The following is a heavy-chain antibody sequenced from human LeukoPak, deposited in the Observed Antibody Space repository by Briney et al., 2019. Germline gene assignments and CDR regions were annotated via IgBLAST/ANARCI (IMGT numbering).Heavy chain of an antibody. CDR2: IYTSGST. V-gene: IGHV4-4*07. J-gene: IGHJ6*03. CDR3: ARASVIAAAGTYYYYMDV. D-gene: IGHD6-13*01. CDR1: GGSMSSYY. Sequence: SETLSLTCTVSGGSMSSYYWSWLRQPAGKGLEWVGRIYTSGSTNYNPSLKSRVTISVDTSKNQFSLKLSSVTAADTAVYYCARASVIAAAGTYYYYMDVWGKGTTVTVSS.